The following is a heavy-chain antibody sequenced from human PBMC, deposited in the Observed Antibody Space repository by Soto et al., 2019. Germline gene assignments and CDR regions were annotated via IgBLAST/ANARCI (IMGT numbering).Heavy chain of an antibody. CDR3: ARARAIFGVVSNWFDP. V-gene: IGHV4-34*01. CDR2: INHSGST. J-gene: IGHJ5*02. D-gene: IGHD3-3*01. Sequence: QVQLQQWGAGLLKPSETLSLTCAVYGGSFSGYYWSWIRQPPGKVLEWIGEINHSGSTNYNPSLKSRVTISVDTSKNQFSLKLSSVTAADTAVYYCARARAIFGVVSNWFDPWGQGTLVTVSS. CDR1: GGSFSGYY.